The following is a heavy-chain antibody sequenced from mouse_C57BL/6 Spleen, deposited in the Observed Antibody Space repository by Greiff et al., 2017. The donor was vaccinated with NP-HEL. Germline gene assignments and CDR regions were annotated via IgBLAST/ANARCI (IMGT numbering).Heavy chain of an antibody. CDR1: GYSFTGYY. CDR2: INPSTGGT. CDR3: ASGLITTDAMDY. V-gene: IGHV1-42*01. J-gene: IGHJ4*01. Sequence: VQLQQSGPELVKPGASVKISCKASGYSFTGYYMNWVKQSPEKSLEWIGEINPSTGGTTYNQKFKAKATLTVDKSSSTAYMQLKSLTSEDSAVYYCASGLITTDAMDYWGQGTSVTVSS. D-gene: IGHD1-1*01.